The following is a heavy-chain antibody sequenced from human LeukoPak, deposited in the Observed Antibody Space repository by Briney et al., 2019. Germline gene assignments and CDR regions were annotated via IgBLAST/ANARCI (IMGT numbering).Heavy chain of an antibody. D-gene: IGHD3-3*01. V-gene: IGHV4-34*01. CDR1: GGSFSGYY. Sequence: SETLSLTCAVYGGSFSGYYWSWIRQPPGKGLEWIEESNHSGSTNYNPSLKSRVTISVDTSKNQFSLKLSSVTAADTAVYYCARGAFWSGYRSLNWFDPWGQGTLVTVSS. CDR2: SNHSGST. CDR3: ARGAFWSGYRSLNWFDP. J-gene: IGHJ5*02.